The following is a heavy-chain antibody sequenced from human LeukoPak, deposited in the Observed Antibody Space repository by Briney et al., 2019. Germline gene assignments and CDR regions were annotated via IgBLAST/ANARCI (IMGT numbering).Heavy chain of an antibody. D-gene: IGHD2-15*01. CDR2: FDPEDGET. CDR1: GYTLTELS. CDR3: ARASFQGNAFDI. Sequence: ASVKVSCKVSGYTLTELSMHWVRQAPGKGLEWMGGFDPEDGETIYAQKFQGRVTMTEDTSTDTAYMELSSLRSEDTAVYYCARASFQGNAFDIWGQGTMVTVSS. J-gene: IGHJ3*02. V-gene: IGHV1-24*01.